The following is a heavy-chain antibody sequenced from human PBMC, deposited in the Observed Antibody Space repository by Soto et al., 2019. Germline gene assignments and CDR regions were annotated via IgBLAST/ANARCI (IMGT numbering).Heavy chain of an antibody. CDR3: TRGGDYCSGGSCYSRYYYYGMDV. J-gene: IGHJ6*02. Sequence: EVQLVESGGGLVKPGRSLRLSCTASGFTFGDYAMSWFRQAPGKGLEWVGFIRSKAYGGTTEYAASVKGRFTISRDDSKSIAYLQMNSLKTEDTAVYYCTRGGDYCSGGSCYSRYYYYGMDVWGQGTTVTVSS. D-gene: IGHD2-15*01. V-gene: IGHV3-49*05. CDR1: GFTFGDYA. CDR2: IRSKAYGGTT.